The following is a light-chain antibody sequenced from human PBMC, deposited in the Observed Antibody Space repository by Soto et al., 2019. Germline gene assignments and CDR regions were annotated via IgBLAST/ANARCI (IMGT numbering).Light chain of an antibody. CDR1: QDISKW. CDR2: DAS. V-gene: IGKV1-5*01. J-gene: IGKJ1*01. CDR3: QQSYSTPT. Sequence: DIQMTQSPSTLSASVGDRVAITCRASQDISKWLAWYQQKPGKPPKLLIYDASGLDSGVPSRLSGSGYGTEFTLTISSLQPEDSATYYCQQSYSTPTFGQGTKVDIK.